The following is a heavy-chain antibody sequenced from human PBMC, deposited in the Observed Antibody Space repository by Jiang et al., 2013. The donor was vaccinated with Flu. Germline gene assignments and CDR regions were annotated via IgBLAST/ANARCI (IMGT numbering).Heavy chain of an antibody. CDR1: GSIISYY. J-gene: IGHJ5*02. D-gene: IGHD2-2*01. V-gene: IGHV4-59*01. CDR3: ARVSGSRFDP. Sequence: GSIISYYWSWIRQPPGKGLEWIGYIYFSGSTNYSPSLKSRVTISVDTSKNQFSLKLSSVTAADTAVYYCARVSGSRFDPWGQGTLVTVSS. CDR2: IYFSGST.